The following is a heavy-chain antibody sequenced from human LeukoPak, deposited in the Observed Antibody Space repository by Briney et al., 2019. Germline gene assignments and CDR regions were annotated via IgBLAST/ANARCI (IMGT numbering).Heavy chain of an antibody. D-gene: IGHD6-13*01. CDR1: GFTFSSYG. Sequence: GGSLRLSCAASGFTFSSYGMHWVRQAPGKGLEWVAFIRYDGSNKYYADSVKGRFTISRDNSKDTLYLQMNSLRAEDTAVYYCAKVEYTTGWYGVGSLDYWGQGTLVTVSS. CDR3: AKVEYTTGWYGVGSLDY. J-gene: IGHJ4*02. V-gene: IGHV3-30*02. CDR2: IRYDGSNK.